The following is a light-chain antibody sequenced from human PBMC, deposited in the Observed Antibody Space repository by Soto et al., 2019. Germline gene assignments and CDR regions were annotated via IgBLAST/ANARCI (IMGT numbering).Light chain of an antibody. CDR3: QQYESSPYT. CDR2: GAS. CDR1: QSVSSRF. Sequence: EIVLTKSPGTLSLSPGEGATLSCRASQSVSSRFVAWDQQKPGQATMLLIYGASSRATGIPDRFSGSGSGTDCTLTISRLQPEDFAVYYCQQYESSPYTFGQGTKLEI. J-gene: IGKJ2*01. V-gene: IGKV3-20*01.